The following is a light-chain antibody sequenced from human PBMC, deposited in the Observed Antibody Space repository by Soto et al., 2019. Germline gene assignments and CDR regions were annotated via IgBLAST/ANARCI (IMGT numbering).Light chain of an antibody. CDR1: QSISSY. CDR2: AAS. V-gene: IGKV1-39*01. CDR3: QQSYCTPRT. J-gene: IGKJ1*01. Sequence: DIQMTQSPSSLSASVGDRVTITCRASQSISSYLNWYQQKPGKAPKLLIYAASSLHSGVPSRFSGSGSGADFPLTISSLQPEEFATDYCQQSYCTPRTFGQGTKVEIK.